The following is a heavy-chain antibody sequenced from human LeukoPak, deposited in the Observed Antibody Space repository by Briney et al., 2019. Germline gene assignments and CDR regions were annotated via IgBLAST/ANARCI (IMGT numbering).Heavy chain of an antibody. V-gene: IGHV3-23*01. CDR2: ISNNGGFT. Sequence: GGSLRLSCAASGFTFSSSAMSWVRQAPGKGLEWVSAISNNGGFTYYADSVQGRFTISRDNSKSTLCLQMNSLRAEDTAVYYCAKQLGYCSDGSCYFPYWGQGTLVTVSS. D-gene: IGHD2-15*01. J-gene: IGHJ4*02. CDR1: GFTFSSSA. CDR3: AKQLGYCSDGSCYFPY.